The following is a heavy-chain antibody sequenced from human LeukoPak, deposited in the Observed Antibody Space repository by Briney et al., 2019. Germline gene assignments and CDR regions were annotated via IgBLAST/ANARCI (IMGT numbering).Heavy chain of an antibody. CDR2: ISSRSTYM. V-gene: IGHV3-21*01. CDR1: GFTFSSYA. D-gene: IGHD4-17*01. Sequence: GGSLRLSCAASGFTFSSYAMSWVRQAPGKGLEWVSSISSRSTYMYYADSLKGRFTISRDNAKNSLYLQMNSLRAEDTAVYYCARNDNGDSSTVGAFDIWGQGTMVTVFS. J-gene: IGHJ3*02. CDR3: ARNDNGDSSTVGAFDI.